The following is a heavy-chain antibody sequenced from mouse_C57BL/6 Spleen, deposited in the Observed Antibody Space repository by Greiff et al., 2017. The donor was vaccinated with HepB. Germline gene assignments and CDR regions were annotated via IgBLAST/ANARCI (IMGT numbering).Heavy chain of an antibody. D-gene: IGHD2-3*01. Sequence: VQLQQPGAELVKPGASVKMSCKASGYTFTSYWITWVMQSHGKSLEWIGRINPYNGDTFYNQKFKGKATLTVDKSSSTAHMELRSLTSEDSAVYYCARCDGYYDYFDYWGQGTTLTVSS. J-gene: IGHJ2*01. V-gene: IGHV1-20*01. CDR2: INPYNGDT. CDR3: ARCDGYYDYFDY. CDR1: GYTFTSYW.